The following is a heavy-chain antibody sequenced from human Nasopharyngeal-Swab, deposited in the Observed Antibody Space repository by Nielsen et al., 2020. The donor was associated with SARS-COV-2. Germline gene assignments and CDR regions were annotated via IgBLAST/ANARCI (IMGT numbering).Heavy chain of an antibody. J-gene: IGHJ5*02. CDR1: GYTFTSYD. CDR2: MNPNSGNT. CDR3: ARGGGYCSSTSCPNWFDP. Sequence: ASVKVSCKASGYTFTSYDINWVRQATGQGLEWMGWMNPNSGNTGYAQKFQGRVTITADESTSTAYMELSSLRSEDTAVYYCARGGGYCSSTSCPNWFDPWGQGTLVTVSS. D-gene: IGHD2-2*01. V-gene: IGHV1-8*01.